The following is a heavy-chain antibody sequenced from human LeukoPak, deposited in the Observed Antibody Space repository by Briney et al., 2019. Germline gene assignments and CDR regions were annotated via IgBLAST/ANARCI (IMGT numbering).Heavy chain of an antibody. CDR1: GGSISSGRYF. Sequence: SETLSLTCSVSGGSISSGRYFWGWIRQPPGKGLVWIGNVYFSGSYYYNPSLKSRVTISVDTSRNHFSLKLSSVTAADTAVYYCARSDCSGDMCYIKGNSFDPWGQGTLVTVSS. D-gene: IGHD2-15*01. J-gene: IGHJ5*02. V-gene: IGHV4-39*02. CDR2: VYFSGSY. CDR3: ARSDCSGDMCYIKGNSFDP.